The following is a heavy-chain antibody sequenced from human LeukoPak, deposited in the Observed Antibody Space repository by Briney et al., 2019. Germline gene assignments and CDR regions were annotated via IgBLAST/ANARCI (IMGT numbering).Heavy chain of an antibody. V-gene: IGHV3-74*03. CDR2: INERGTDS. J-gene: IGHJ4*02. CDR1: GFTFSGHW. D-gene: IGHD5-18*01. Sequence: GGSLRLSCTASGFTFSGHWIHWVRQPPGMGLVWVSRINERGTDSMYAESVKGRFTISRDNAKNSLYLQMNSLRAEDTAVYYCARIQLWRYYFDYWGQGTLVTVSS. CDR3: ARIQLWRYYFDY.